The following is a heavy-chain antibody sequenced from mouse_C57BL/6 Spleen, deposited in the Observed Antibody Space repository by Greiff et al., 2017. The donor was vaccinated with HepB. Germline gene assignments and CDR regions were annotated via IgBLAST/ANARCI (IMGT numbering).Heavy chain of an antibody. Sequence: DVKLVESGGGLVQPGGSMKLSCAASGFTFSDAWMDWVRQSPEKGLEWVAEIRNKANNHATYYAESVKGRFTISRDDSKSSVYLQMNSLRAEDTGVYYCTREGFTTVVDWYFDVWGTGTTVTVSS. J-gene: IGHJ1*03. CDR2: IRNKANNHAT. D-gene: IGHD1-1*01. CDR1: GFTFSDAW. V-gene: IGHV6-6*01. CDR3: TREGFTTVVDWYFDV.